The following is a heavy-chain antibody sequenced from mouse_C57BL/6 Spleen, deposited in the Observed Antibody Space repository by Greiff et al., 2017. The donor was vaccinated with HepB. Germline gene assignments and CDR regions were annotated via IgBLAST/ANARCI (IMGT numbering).Heavy chain of an antibody. D-gene: IGHD2-10*02. CDR3: AREGPPSRFDV. J-gene: IGHJ1*03. Sequence: QVQLQQSGPELVKPGASVKISCKASGYAFSSSWMNWVKQRPGKGLEWIGRIYPGDGDTNYNGKFKGKATLTADKSSSTAYMQLSSLTSEDSAVYFCAREGPPSRFDVWGTGTTVTVSS. V-gene: IGHV1-82*01. CDR2: IYPGDGDT. CDR1: GYAFSSSW.